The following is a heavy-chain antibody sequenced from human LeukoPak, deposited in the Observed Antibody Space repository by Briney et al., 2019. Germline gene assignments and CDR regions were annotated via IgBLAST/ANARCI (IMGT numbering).Heavy chain of an antibody. CDR2: IYPGDSDT. CDR1: GYSFTSYW. D-gene: IGHD3-22*01. CDR3: ARRGVVTSTEGFFDY. V-gene: IGHV5-51*01. J-gene: IGHJ4*02. Sequence: KDGESLKISCKGSGYSFTSYWIGWVRQMPGKGLEWMGIIYPGDSDTRYSPSFQGQVTMSADKSISTAYLQWSSLKASDTAIYYCARRGVVTSTEGFFDYWGQGTLVTVSS.